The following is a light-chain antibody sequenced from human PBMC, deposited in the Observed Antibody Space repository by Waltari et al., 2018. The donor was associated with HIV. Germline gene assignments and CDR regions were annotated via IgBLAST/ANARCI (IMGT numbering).Light chain of an antibody. Sequence: DIVMTQSPVSLAVSLGERATINCKSNQSVLFSSNNKNYLAWYLQKPGQPPQLLIYWASTRESRVPDRFSGSGSVTDFTLTISSLQAEDVAVYYCQQYYSLPRTFGQGTKVEIK. CDR2: WAS. V-gene: IGKV4-1*01. CDR3: QQYYSLPRT. J-gene: IGKJ1*01. CDR1: QSVLFSSNNKNY.